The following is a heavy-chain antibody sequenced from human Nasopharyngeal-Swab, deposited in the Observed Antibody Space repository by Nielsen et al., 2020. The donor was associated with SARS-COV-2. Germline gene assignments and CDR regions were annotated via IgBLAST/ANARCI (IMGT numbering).Heavy chain of an antibody. CDR3: ARLPEGATTFFDY. J-gene: IGHJ4*02. CDR1: GYSFTSYW. Sequence: GWSLRLSYTGSGYSFTSYWIGWVRQMPGKGLEWMGIIYPGDSDTRYSPSFQGQVTISADKSISTAYLQWSSLKASDTAMYYCARLPEGATTFFDYWGQGTLVTVSS. V-gene: IGHV5-51*01. CDR2: IYPGDSDT. D-gene: IGHD1-26*01.